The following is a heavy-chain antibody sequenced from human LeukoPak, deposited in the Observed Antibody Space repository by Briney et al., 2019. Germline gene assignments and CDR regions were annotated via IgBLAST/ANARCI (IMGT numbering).Heavy chain of an antibody. Sequence: GSSVKVSCKASGGTFSSYGFSWVRQAPGQGLEWMGGIISIFGTSNYAQKFQGRVTITTDESTSTAYMELSSLRSEDTAVYYCATAVNDGYSYGYYYYYMDVWGKGTTVTVSS. J-gene: IGHJ6*03. CDR3: ATAVNDGYSYGYYYYYMDV. V-gene: IGHV1-69*05. CDR1: GGTFSSYG. CDR2: IISIFGTS. D-gene: IGHD5-18*01.